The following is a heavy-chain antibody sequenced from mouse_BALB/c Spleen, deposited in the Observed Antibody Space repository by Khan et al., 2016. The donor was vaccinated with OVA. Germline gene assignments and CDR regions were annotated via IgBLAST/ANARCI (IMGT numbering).Heavy chain of an antibody. J-gene: IGHJ3*01. CDR2: IYPGSDNT. Sequence: QVQLQQSGPELVKPGASVKMSCKASGYTFTDYIINWVKQRTGQGLEWIGDIYPGSDNTYYNEKFKGKATLTADKSSNTVYMQLSSLTSEDSAVYFCARAGYGTFAYWGQGTLGTVSA. CDR1: GYTFTDYI. V-gene: IGHV1-81*01. D-gene: IGHD2-10*02. CDR3: ARAGYGTFAY.